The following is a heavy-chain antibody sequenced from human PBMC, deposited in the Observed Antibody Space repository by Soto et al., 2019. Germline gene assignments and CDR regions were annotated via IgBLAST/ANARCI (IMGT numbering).Heavy chain of an antibody. Sequence: SETLSLTCTVSGYSISSGSYWGWIRQPPGKGPEWIASIYHGGTTFYNPSLKSRVTVSVDKSNNQFSLKLRSVTAADTAVYYCAKDHVMVVAGSTFDYWGQGTLVTVSS. CDR1: GYSISSGSY. CDR2: IYHGGTT. CDR3: AKDHVMVVAGSTFDY. V-gene: IGHV4-38-2*02. D-gene: IGHD6-19*01. J-gene: IGHJ4*02.